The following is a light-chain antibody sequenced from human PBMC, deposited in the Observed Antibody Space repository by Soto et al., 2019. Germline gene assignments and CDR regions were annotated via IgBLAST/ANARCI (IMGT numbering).Light chain of an antibody. CDR3: QHFRSFPIT. J-gene: IGKJ5*01. Sequence: EIVLAQPPATLAVSLWEKATLSCRASQSVSSRLAWYQQKPGQAPRLLIYGASTRATGIPPRFSGRGSGTDFTLTISSLQPEDFATYYCQHFRSFPITFGQGTRLEI. CDR2: GAS. V-gene: IGKV3-15*01. CDR1: QSVSSR.